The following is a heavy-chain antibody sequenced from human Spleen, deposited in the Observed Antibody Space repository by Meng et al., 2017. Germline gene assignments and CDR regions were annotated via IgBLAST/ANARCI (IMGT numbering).Heavy chain of an antibody. V-gene: IGHV1-2*02. D-gene: IGHD2-15*01. Sequence: QVQLVQSGAEGKKPGASVKVSCKTSAYTLTDNYLYCVRQAPGQGLEWIGWIKPNNGDTDFAQKFQGRVTMTWDTSISTAYMDMSSLRSDDTAVYYCARQHCSGGSCWPYFDYWGQGTLVTVSS. CDR2: IKPNNGDT. J-gene: IGHJ4*02. CDR1: AYTLTDNY. CDR3: ARQHCSGGSCWPYFDY.